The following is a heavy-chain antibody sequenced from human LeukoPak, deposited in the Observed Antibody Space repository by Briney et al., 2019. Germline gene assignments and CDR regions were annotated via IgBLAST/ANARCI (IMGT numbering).Heavy chain of an antibody. D-gene: IGHD3-10*01. CDR3: ARQVRLLWFGESTRWFDP. CDR2: IYYSGST. V-gene: IGHV4-39*01. J-gene: IGHJ5*02. Sequence: SETLSLTCTVSGGSISSSSYYWGWIRQPPGKGLEWIGSIYYSGSTYYNPSLKSRVTISVDTSKNQFSLKLSSVTAADTAVYYCARQVRLLWFGESTRWFDPWGQGTLVTVSS. CDR1: GGSISSSSYY.